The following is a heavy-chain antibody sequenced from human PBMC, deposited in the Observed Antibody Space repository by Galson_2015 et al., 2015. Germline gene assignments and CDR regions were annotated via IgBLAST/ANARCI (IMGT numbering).Heavy chain of an antibody. J-gene: IGHJ4*02. CDR3: TTDKGLYYYGSGSWFDY. D-gene: IGHD3-10*01. Sequence: SLRLSCAASGFTFSSYAMSWVRQAPGKGLEWVSAISGSGGSTYYADSVKGRFTISRDNSKNTLYLQMNSLRAEDTAVYYCTTDKGLYYYGSGSWFDYWGQGTLVT. CDR1: GFTFSSYA. V-gene: IGHV3-23*01. CDR2: ISGSGGST.